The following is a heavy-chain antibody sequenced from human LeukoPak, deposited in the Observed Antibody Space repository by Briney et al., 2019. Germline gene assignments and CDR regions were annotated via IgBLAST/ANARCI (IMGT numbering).Heavy chain of an antibody. Sequence: SETLSLTCTVSGGSISSGTYYWTWIRQPAGKGLEWIGRIFTTGSTNYNPSLKSRVTISVDTSKNQFSLKLISVAAADTAAYFCARSRYGDLYFDFWGQGTLVTVSS. D-gene: IGHD4-17*01. V-gene: IGHV4-61*02. J-gene: IGHJ4*02. CDR3: ARSRYGDLYFDF. CDR1: GGSISSGTYY. CDR2: IFTTGST.